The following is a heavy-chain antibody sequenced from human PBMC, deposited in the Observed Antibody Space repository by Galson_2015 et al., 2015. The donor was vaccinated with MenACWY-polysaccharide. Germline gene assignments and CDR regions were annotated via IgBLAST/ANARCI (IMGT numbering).Heavy chain of an antibody. CDR1: GYTLTRYD. CDR2: MNPNSGNT. J-gene: IGHJ5*02. CDR3: ARGGKYFYDSSGYLNWFDP. Sequence: SVKVSCKASGYTLTRYDINWVRQTAGNGLEGMGWMNPNSGNTGYAQKFQGRVTMTRNNSISIAYMDLSSMRSVDTAVYYCARGGKYFYDSSGYLNWFDPWGQGTLVTVSS. D-gene: IGHD3-22*01. V-gene: IGHV1-8*01.